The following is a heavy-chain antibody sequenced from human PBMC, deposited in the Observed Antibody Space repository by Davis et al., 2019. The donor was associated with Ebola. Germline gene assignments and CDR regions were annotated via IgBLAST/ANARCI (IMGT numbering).Heavy chain of an antibody. Sequence: AASVKVSCKASGYIFSNYDINWVRQASGQGLEWMGWVNPYSGYTGYVEKFKGRVTMTGDPSISTAYMELSSLTIDDTAVYYCARGYSPKCRGGDCVNDFWGQGTLVTVST. CDR1: GYIFSNYD. J-gene: IGHJ4*02. CDR2: VNPYSGYT. D-gene: IGHD2-21*02. V-gene: IGHV1-8*01. CDR3: ARGYSPKCRGGDCVNDF.